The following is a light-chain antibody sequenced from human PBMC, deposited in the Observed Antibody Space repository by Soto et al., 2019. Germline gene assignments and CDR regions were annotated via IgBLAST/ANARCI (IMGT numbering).Light chain of an antibody. CDR3: QQRSNWPPIT. CDR2: DTS. J-gene: IGKJ5*01. Sequence: EIVLTQSPATLSLSPGERATLSCRASQSVISYLAWYQQKPGQAPRLLIYDTSNRATGIPARFSGSGSGTDFTLTISSLEPEDFAVYYCQQRSNWPPITFGQGTRLEIK. V-gene: IGKV3-11*01. CDR1: QSVISY.